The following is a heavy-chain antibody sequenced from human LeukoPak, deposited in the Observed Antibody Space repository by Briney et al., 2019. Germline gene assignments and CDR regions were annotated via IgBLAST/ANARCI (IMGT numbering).Heavy chain of an antibody. CDR3: ARGHYYDSSGYLVY. CDR2: IYYSGST. J-gene: IGHJ4*02. CDR1: GGSISSYY. Sequence: SETLSLTCTVSGGSISSYYWSWIRQPPGKGLEWIGYIYYSGSTNYNPSLKSRVTISVDTSKNQFSLKLSSVTAADTAVYYCARGHYYDSSGYLVYWGQGTLVTVSS. D-gene: IGHD3-22*01. V-gene: IGHV4-59*08.